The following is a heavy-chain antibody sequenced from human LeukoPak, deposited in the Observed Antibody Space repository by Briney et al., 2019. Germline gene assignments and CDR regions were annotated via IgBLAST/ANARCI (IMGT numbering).Heavy chain of an antibody. V-gene: IGHV3-7*01. D-gene: IGHD4-17*01. CDR1: GFTFSSNW. CDR2: IKQDGSDK. CDR3: ARDYD. J-gene: IGHJ4*02. Sequence: GGSLRLSCAASGFTFSSNWMSWVRQAPGKGLEWVANIKQDGSDKYYVDSVKGRFTISRDNAKNSLYLRMNSLRVEDTAVYYCARDYDWGQGTLVTVSS.